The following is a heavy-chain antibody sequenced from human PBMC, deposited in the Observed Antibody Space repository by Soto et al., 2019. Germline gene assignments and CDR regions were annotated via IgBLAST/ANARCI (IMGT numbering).Heavy chain of an antibody. CDR3: ARVPWGVVVTAGPDI. CDR2: IYHSGST. Sequence: QVQLQESGPGLVKPSGTLSLTCAVSGGSISNNNWWSWVRQPPGKGLEWIGEIYHSGSTNYNPSLKSRVTISVDNSKNQFSLKLSSVTAADTAVYYCARVPWGVVVTAGPDIWGQGTMVTVSS. D-gene: IGHD2-21*02. J-gene: IGHJ3*02. CDR1: GGSISNNNW. V-gene: IGHV4-4*02.